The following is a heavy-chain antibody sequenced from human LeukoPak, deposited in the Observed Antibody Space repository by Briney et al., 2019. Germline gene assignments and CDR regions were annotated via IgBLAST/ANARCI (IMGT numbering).Heavy chain of an antibody. CDR1: GYTFTGCY. Sequence: ASVKVSCKASGYTFTGCYMHWVRQAPGQGLEWMGWINTNTGNPTYAQGFTGRFVFSLDTSVSTAYLQISSLKAEDTAVYYCARPAPGDGSSWLAWGQGTLVTVSS. CDR3: ARPAPGDGSSWLA. CDR2: INTNTGNP. J-gene: IGHJ5*02. D-gene: IGHD6-13*01. V-gene: IGHV7-4-1*02.